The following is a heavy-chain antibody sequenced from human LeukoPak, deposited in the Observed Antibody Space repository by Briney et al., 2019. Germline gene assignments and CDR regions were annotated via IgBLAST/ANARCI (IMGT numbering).Heavy chain of an antibody. J-gene: IGHJ3*02. CDR3: AAFRGSPIDI. CDR1: GGSISSSSYY. V-gene: IGHV4-39*01. Sequence: SETLSLTCTVSGGSISSSSYYWGWIRQPPGKGLEWIGSIYYSGSTYYNPSLKSRVTISVDTSKNQFSLKLSSVTAADTAVSYCAAFRGSPIDIWGQGTMVTVSS. CDR2: IYYSGST. D-gene: IGHD3-10*01.